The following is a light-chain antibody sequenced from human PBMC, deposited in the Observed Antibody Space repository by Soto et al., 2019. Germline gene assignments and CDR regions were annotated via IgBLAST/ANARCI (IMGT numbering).Light chain of an antibody. CDR3: SSYTSSSPLYV. V-gene: IGLV2-14*01. J-gene: IGLJ1*01. Sequence: ALTQPASVSGSPGQSITISCTGTNSDIGFYNYVSWYQQHPGEAPKLIIYEVAKRPSGVSSRFSGSKSGNTASLTISGLQAEDEADYHCSSYTSSSPLYVFGTGTKVTVL. CDR2: EVA. CDR1: NSDIGFYNY.